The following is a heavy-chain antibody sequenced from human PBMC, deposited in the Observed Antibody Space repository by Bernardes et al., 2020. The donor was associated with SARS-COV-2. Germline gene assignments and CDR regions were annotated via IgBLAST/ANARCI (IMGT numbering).Heavy chain of an antibody. CDR1: GFTFSSYA. J-gene: IGHJ6*03. Sequence: GGSLRLSCAASGFTFSSYAMSWVRQAPGKGLEWVSAISGSGGSTYYADSVKGRFTISRDNSKNTLYLQMNSLRAEDTAVYYCAKGVTMVRGVIITRVYYYMDVWGKGTTVTVSS. V-gene: IGHV3-23*01. D-gene: IGHD3-10*01. CDR2: ISGSGGST. CDR3: AKGVTMVRGVIITRVYYYMDV.